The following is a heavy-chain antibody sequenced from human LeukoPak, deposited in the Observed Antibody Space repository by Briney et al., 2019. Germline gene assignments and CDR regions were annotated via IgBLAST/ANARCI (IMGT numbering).Heavy chain of an antibody. V-gene: IGHV3-48*03. D-gene: IGHD1-26*01. Sequence: GGSLGLSCAASGFTFSTYEMNWVRQAPGKGLEWVSSINNSGNTIYYADSVKGRFTISRDNSKNSLYLQMNSLRAEDTAVYYCASGAQSDYWGQGTLVTVSS. CDR3: ASGAQSDY. CDR2: INNSGNTI. CDR1: GFTFSTYE. J-gene: IGHJ4*02.